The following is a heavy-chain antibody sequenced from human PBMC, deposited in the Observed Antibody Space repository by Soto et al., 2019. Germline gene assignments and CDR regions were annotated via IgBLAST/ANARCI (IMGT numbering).Heavy chain of an antibody. CDR1: GYTFTSYD. CDR2: MNPNSGNT. J-gene: IGHJ6*03. D-gene: IGHD3-3*01. V-gene: IGHV1-8*01. Sequence: ASVKVSCKASGYTFTSYDINWVRQATGQGLEWMGWMNPNSGNTGYAQKFQGRVTMTRNTSISTAYMELSSLRSEDTAVYYCARGRGKGPFWSGYPQSYYMDVWGKGTTVTVSS. CDR3: ARGRGKGPFWSGYPQSYYMDV.